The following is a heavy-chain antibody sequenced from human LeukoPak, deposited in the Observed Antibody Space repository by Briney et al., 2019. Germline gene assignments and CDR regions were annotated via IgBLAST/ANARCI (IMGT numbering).Heavy chain of an antibody. CDR3: ARELAVAGFDY. CDR1: GFTFDDYA. V-gene: IGHV3-43*02. CDR2: ISGDGGST. Sequence: PGGSLRLSCAASGFTFDDYAMHWVRQAPGKGLEWVSLISGDGGSTYYADSVKGRFTISRDNTKNSLYLQMNSLRAEDTAVYYCARELAVAGFDYWGQGTLVTVSS. J-gene: IGHJ4*02. D-gene: IGHD6-19*01.